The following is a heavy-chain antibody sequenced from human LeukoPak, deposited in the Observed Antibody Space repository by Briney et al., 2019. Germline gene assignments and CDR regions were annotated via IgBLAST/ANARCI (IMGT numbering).Heavy chain of an antibody. CDR2: IYHSGST. CDR3: ARDSGGSSGWALDAFDI. CDR1: GGSISSSNW. J-gene: IGHJ3*02. Sequence: PSETLSLTCAVSGGSISSSNWWSWVRQPPGKGLEWIGEIYHSGSTNYNPSLKSRVTISVDKSKNQFSLKLSSVTAADTAVYYCARDSGGSSGWALDAFDIWGQGTMVTVSS. D-gene: IGHD6-19*01. V-gene: IGHV4-4*02.